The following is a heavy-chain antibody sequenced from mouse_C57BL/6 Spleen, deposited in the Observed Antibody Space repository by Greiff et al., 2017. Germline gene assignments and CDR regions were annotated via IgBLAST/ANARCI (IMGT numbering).Heavy chain of an antibody. CDR1: GFTFSDYG. D-gene: IGHD2-5*01. V-gene: IGHV5-17*01. J-gene: IGHJ2*01. CDR2: ISSGSSTI. CDR3: SIVTTGY. Sequence: DVMLVESGGGLVKPGGSLKLSCAASGFTFSDYGMHCVRQAPEKGLEWVAYISSGSSTIYYADTVKGRFTISRDNAKNTLFLQMTSLRSEDTAMYYCSIVTTGYWGQGTTLTVSS.